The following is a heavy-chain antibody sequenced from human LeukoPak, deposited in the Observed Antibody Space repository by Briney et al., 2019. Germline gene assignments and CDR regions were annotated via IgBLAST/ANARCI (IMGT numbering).Heavy chain of an antibody. V-gene: IGHV1-2*02. CDR1: GYTFTGYY. CDR2: INPNSGGT. D-gene: IGHD3-22*01. Sequence: ASVKVSCKASGYTFTGYYMHWVRQAPGQGLEWMGWINPNSGGTNYAQKFQGRVTMTRDTSISTAYMELSRLRSDDTAVYYCATRYYYDSSGYGDAFDIWGQGTMVTVSS. CDR3: ATRYYYDSSGYGDAFDI. J-gene: IGHJ3*02.